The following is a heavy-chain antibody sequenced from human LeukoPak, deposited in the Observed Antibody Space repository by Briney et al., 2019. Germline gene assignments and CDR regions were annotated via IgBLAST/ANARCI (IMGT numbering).Heavy chain of an antibody. V-gene: IGHV4-39*07. CDR3: ARAYSSGWYGGAEFDP. CDR2: IYYSGST. Sequence: PSETLSLTCTVSGGSISSSSYYWGWIRQPPGQGLEWIGSIYYSGSTYYNPSLKSRVTISVDTSKNQFSLKLSSVAAADTAVYYCARAYSSGWYGGAEFDPWGQGTLVTVSS. CDR1: GGSISSSSYY. D-gene: IGHD6-19*01. J-gene: IGHJ5*02.